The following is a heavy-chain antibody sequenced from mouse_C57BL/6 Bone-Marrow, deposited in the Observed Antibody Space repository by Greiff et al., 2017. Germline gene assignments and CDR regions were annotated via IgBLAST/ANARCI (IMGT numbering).Heavy chain of an antibody. J-gene: IGHJ3*01. CDR2: IDPSDSYT. CDR1: GYTFTSYW. V-gene: IGHV1-69*01. CDR3: AREGSCPWFTY. Sequence: QVQLQQPGAELVMPGASVKLSCKASGYTFTSYWMHWVKQRPGQGLEWIGEIDPSDSYTNYNQKFKSKSTLTVDKSTSTAYMQLSSLSSKVSAVYYCAREGSCPWFTYWGQGTLVTVSA.